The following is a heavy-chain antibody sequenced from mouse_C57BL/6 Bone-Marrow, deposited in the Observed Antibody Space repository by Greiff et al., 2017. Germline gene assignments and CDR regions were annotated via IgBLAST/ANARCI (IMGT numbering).Heavy chain of an antibody. Sequence: VQRVESGAELVKPGASVKMSCKASGYTFTTYPIEWMKQNHGKSLEWIGNFHPYNDDTKYNEKFKGKATLTVEKSSSTVYLELSRLTSDDSAVYYCARNYYGSSYGYFDYWGQGTTLTVSS. CDR3: ARNYYGSSYGYFDY. CDR1: GYTFTTYP. CDR2: FHPYNDDT. J-gene: IGHJ2*01. V-gene: IGHV1-47*01. D-gene: IGHD1-1*01.